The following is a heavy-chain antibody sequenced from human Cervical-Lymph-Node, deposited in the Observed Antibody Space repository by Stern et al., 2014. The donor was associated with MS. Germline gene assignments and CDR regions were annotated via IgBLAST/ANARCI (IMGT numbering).Heavy chain of an antibody. J-gene: IGHJ5*02. D-gene: IGHD3-16*01. CDR3: ARGDNGGVPDTWFDP. CDR2: ITSTGRTT. CDR1: GVTFSDYY. V-gene: IGHV3-11*01. Sequence: VQLVESGGGLVKPGGSLRLSCAASGVTFSDYYIHWIRQAPGKGLEWIAYITSTGRTTYYARSVKGRFTISRDNAKNSVYLQMDSLRTEDTAVYFCARGDNGGVPDTWFDPWGQGTLVTVSS.